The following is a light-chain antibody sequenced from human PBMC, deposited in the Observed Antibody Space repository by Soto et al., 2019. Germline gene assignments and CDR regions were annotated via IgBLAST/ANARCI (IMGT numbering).Light chain of an antibody. Sequence: EIVLTQSPGTLSLSPGERATLSCRASQSVSSSYLAWYQQKPGQAPRLLIYGASSRAIGIPDRFSGSGSGTDFTLTISRLEPEDFAVYYCQQYDSSPPTFGPGTKVEIK. V-gene: IGKV3-20*01. J-gene: IGKJ3*01. CDR1: QSVSSSY. CDR2: GAS. CDR3: QQYDSSPPT.